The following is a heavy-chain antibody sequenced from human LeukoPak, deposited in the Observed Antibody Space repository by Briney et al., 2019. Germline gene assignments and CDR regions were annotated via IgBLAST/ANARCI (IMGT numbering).Heavy chain of an antibody. Sequence: GESLKISCKGSGHSFTDYWIGWVRQMPGKGLEWMGIIYPGDSDTRYSPSFQGQVTISADKSISTAYLQWSSLKASDTAMYYCARPCGSYRQGLRYFDYWGQGTLVTVSS. J-gene: IGHJ4*02. CDR1: GHSFTDYW. D-gene: IGHD1-26*01. CDR3: ARPCGSYRQGLRYFDY. V-gene: IGHV5-51*01. CDR2: IYPGDSDT.